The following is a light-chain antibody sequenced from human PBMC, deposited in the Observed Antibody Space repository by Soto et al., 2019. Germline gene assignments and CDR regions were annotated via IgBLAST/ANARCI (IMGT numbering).Light chain of an antibody. CDR3: CSYAGSYTYV. J-gene: IGLJ1*01. Sequence: QSALTQPRSVSGSPGQSGTISCTGTSSDVGGYNYVSWYQQHPGKAPKLMIYDVSKRPSGVPDRFSGSKSGNTASLTISGLQAEGEADYYCCSYAGSYTYVFGTGTKVTVL. V-gene: IGLV2-11*01. CDR2: DVS. CDR1: SSDVGGYNY.